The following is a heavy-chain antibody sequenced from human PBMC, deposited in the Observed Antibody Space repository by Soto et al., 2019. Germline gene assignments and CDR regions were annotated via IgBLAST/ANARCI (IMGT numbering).Heavy chain of an antibody. D-gene: IGHD2-15*01. V-gene: IGHV3-33*01. Sequence: GGSLRLSCAASGFTLSSYGMHWVRQAPGKGLEWVAVIWYDGSNKYYADSVKGRFTISRDNSKNTLYLQMNSLRAEDTAVYYCARDGPRYCSGGSCFNYFDYWGQGTLVTVSS. J-gene: IGHJ4*02. CDR1: GFTLSSYG. CDR3: ARDGPRYCSGGSCFNYFDY. CDR2: IWYDGSNK.